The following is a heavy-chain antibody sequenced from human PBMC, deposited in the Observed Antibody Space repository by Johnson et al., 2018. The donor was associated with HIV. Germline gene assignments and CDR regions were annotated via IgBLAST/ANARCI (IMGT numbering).Heavy chain of an antibody. J-gene: IGHJ3*02. D-gene: IGHD2-15*01. V-gene: IGHV3-30*18. CDR3: AKAGQMVAATSAFDI. Sequence: QVQLVESGGGLAQPGGSLRLSCAASGFTFSNFGMHWVRQAPGKGLEWVAVISYDGSNKYYADSVKGRLTISRDNSKNTLYLQMNSLRAEDTAVYYCAKAGQMVAATSAFDIWGQGTMVTVSS. CDR2: ISYDGSNK. CDR1: GFTFSNFG.